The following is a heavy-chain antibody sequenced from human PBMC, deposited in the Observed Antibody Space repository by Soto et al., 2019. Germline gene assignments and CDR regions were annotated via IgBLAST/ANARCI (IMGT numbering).Heavy chain of an antibody. J-gene: IGHJ5*02. CDR3: VRDQQMGRLDP. D-gene: IGHD3-16*01. V-gene: IGHV4-59*01. Sequence: SETLSLTCSVSGGSFSSYYWTWIRQPPGKEMEWIGYVYYTGTTTYNPSLKSRVTISLDMPNNQFSLKLTSMTAAGTAVYFCVRDQQMGRLDPWGQGTPVTVSS. CDR2: VYYTGTT. CDR1: GGSFSSYY.